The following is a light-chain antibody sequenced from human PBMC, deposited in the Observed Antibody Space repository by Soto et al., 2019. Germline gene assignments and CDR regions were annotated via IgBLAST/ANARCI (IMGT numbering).Light chain of an antibody. CDR2: AND. CDR1: SGSIAANY. Sequence: NFMLAQPHSVSDSPGRTVTISCTRSSGSIAANYVQWYRQRPGSAPITVIYANDQRPSGVPDRFSGSIDSSSNSASLTISGLKTEDEADYFCQSNGATDWVFGGGTQLTVL. CDR3: QSNGATDWV. J-gene: IGLJ3*02. V-gene: IGLV6-57*04.